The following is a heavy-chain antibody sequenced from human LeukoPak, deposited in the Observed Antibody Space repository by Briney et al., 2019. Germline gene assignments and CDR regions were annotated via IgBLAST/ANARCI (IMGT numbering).Heavy chain of an antibody. CDR2: IYYSGST. J-gene: IGHJ2*01. V-gene: IGHV4-59*01. CDR3: ARDSGYSSGWSPSWYFDL. CDR1: GDSINSYY. Sequence: SETLSLTCTVSGDSINSYYWTWIRQPPGKGLEWIGYIYYSGSTNYNPSLKSRVTISVDTSKNQFSLKLSSVTAADTAVYYCARDSGYSSGWSPSWYFDLWGRGTLVTVSS. D-gene: IGHD6-19*01.